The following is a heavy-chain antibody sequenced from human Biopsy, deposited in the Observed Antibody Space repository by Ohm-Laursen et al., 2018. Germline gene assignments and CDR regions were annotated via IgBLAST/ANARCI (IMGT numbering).Heavy chain of an antibody. CDR1: TISITNFGDQ. CDR3: ARRHNDGSGYHYFDY. Sequence: SDTLSLTCSVSTISITNFGDQWDRIRQAPGKGLEWIGTVSYWGTTHYNPSLTSRVTISIDRSQSQFSMRLSSVAAADTAVYYCARRHNDGSGYHYFDYWGQGIRVSVSS. V-gene: IGHV4-39*01. J-gene: IGHJ4*02. D-gene: IGHD3-22*01. CDR2: VSYWGTT.